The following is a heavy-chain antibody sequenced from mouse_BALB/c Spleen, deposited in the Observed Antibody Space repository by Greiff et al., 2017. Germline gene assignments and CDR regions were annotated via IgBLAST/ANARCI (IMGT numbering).Heavy chain of an antibody. Sequence: DVHLVESGGGLVQPGGSRKLSCAASGFTFSSFGMHWVRQAPEKGLEWVAYISSGSSTIYYADTVKGRFTISRDNPKNTLFLQMTSLRSEDTAMYYCARGWLLTDWFAYWGQGTLVTVSA. J-gene: IGHJ3*01. D-gene: IGHD2-3*01. CDR3: ARGWLLTDWFAY. V-gene: IGHV5-17*02. CDR1: GFTFSSFG. CDR2: ISSGSSTI.